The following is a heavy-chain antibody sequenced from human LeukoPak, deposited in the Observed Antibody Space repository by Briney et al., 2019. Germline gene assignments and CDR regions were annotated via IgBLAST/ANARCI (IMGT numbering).Heavy chain of an antibody. CDR1: GASISNYY. CDR3: ARLESYHDF. D-gene: IGHD1-26*01. Sequence: PETLSLTCTVSGASISNYYWSWIRQTPEKGLEWMGHIHSSGGSSYYPSLKSRLTLSIDTSRNQLSLKLPSVTAADTAVYFCARLESYHDFWGQGALVTVSS. J-gene: IGHJ4*02. CDR2: IHSSGGS. V-gene: IGHV4-4*09.